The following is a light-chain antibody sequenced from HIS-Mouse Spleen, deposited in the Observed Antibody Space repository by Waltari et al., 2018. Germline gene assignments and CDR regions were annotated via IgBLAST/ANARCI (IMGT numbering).Light chain of an antibody. CDR1: ALPKKN. CDR3: YSTDSSGNHRV. Sequence: SYELTQPPSVSVSPGQTARITCSGDALPKKNGYWYQKKSCQAPVLVIYEDSKRPAGIPERFSGSSSGTMATLTISGAQVEDEADYYCYSTDSSGNHRVFGGGTKLTVL. V-gene: IGLV3-10*01. J-gene: IGLJ2*01. CDR2: EDS.